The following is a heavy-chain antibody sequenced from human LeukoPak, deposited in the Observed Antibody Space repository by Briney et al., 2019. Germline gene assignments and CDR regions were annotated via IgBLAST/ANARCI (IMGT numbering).Heavy chain of an antibody. CDR2: INPNSGGT. CDR3: ARVARWLQLLPHYYGMDV. Sequence: ASVKVSCKASGYTFTNYYMYWVRQAPGQGLEWMGRINPNSGGTNYAQKFQGRVTITADESTSTAYMELSSLRSEDTAVYYCARVARWLQLLPHYYGMDVWGQGTTVTISS. CDR1: GYTFTNYY. J-gene: IGHJ6*02. V-gene: IGHV1-2*06. D-gene: IGHD5-24*01.